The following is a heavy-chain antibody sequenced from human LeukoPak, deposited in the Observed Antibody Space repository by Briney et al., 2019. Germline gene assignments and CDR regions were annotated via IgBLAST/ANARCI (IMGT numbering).Heavy chain of an antibody. CDR3: AFEFKGQPGTTAFDY. CDR1: GFTFRDYA. Sequence: HPGRSLRLSCAASGFTFRDYAMHWVRLPPGKGLEWVSGISWNGGNIDYADSVKGRFTISRDNAKNSLYLQMNSLRVQDTALYYCAFEFKGQPGTTAFDYWGQGTLVTVSS. V-gene: IGHV3-9*01. CDR2: ISWNGGNI. D-gene: IGHD1-7*01. J-gene: IGHJ4*02.